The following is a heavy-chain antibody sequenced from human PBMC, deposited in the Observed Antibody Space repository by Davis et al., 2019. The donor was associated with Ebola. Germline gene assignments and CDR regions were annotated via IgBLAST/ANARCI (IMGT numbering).Heavy chain of an antibody. D-gene: IGHD5-24*01. CDR2: IYYSGST. Sequence: MPSETLSLTCAVYGGSFSGFFWSWIRQHPGEGLEWIGIIYYSGSTNYNPSLKSRVTISVDTSKNQFSLKLSSVTAADTAVYYCARDGHNYSYFDFWGQGTLVTVSS. CDR3: ARDGHNYSYFDF. CDR1: GGSFSGFF. V-gene: IGHV4-59*01. J-gene: IGHJ4*02.